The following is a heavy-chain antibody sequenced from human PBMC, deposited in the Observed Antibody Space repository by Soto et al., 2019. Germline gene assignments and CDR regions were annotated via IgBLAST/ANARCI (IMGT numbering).Heavy chain of an antibody. CDR3: VRDLDGSGAYYTDY. D-gene: IGHD3-10*01. V-gene: IGHV1-18*01. J-gene: IGHJ4*02. Sequence: QVQLVQSGAEVKKPGASVKVSCKASGYPFFSIGITWVRQAPGQGLEWMGWIRPNNGNTVYAQRFQGRVTMTTDTSTSTAYMELRSQRSDDTAVYFCVRDLDGSGAYYTDYWGQGTLVTVSS. CDR1: GYPFFSIG. CDR2: IRPNNGNT.